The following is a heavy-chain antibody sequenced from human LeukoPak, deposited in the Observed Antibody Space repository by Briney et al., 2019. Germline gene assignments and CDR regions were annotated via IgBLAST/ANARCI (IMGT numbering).Heavy chain of an antibody. CDR3: ARDHYDYVWGSYRANDY. CDR1: GYTFTGYY. D-gene: IGHD3-16*02. Sequence: ASVKVSCKASGYTFTGYYMRWVRQAPGQGLEWMGWINPNSGGTNYAQKFQGRVTMTRDTSISTAYMELSRLRSDDTAVYYCARDHYDYVWGSYRANDYWGQGTLVTVSS. V-gene: IGHV1-2*02. J-gene: IGHJ4*02. CDR2: INPNSGGT.